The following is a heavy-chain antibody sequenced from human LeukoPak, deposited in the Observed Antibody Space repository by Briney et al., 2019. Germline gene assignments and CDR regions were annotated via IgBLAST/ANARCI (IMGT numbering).Heavy chain of an antibody. V-gene: IGHV3-30*04. CDR2: ISYDGSNK. J-gene: IGHJ4*02. CDR3: AKVRAPRQYYFDY. Sequence: GGSLRLSCAASGFTFSSYAMHWVRQAPGKGLEWVAVISYDGSNKYYADSVKGRFTISRDNSKNTLYLQMNSLRAEDTAVYYCAKVRAPRQYYFDYWGQGTLVTVSS. CDR1: GFTFSSYA. D-gene: IGHD1-26*01.